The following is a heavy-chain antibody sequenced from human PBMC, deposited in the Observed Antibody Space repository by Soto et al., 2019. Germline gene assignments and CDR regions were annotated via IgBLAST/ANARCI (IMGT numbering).Heavy chain of an antibody. V-gene: IGHV1-3*01. CDR3: ARGRITIFGVVQPSMDV. J-gene: IGHJ6*02. Sequence: GASVKVSCKASGYTFTSYAMHWVRQAPGQRLEGMGWINAGNGNTKYSQKFQGRVTITRDTSASTAYMELSSLRSEDTAVYYCARGRITIFGVVQPSMDVWGQGTTVTVSS. CDR2: INAGNGNT. CDR1: GYTFTSYA. D-gene: IGHD3-3*01.